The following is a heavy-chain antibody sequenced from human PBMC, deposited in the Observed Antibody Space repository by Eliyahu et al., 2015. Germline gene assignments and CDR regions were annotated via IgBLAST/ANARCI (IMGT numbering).Heavy chain of an antibody. Sequence: QVQLVESGGGVVQPGRSLRLSCAAXGFTXSSXGMHWVRQAPGKGLEWVAVISHDGSNKYYADSVKGRFTISRDNSKNTLYLQMNSLRAEDTAVYYCAKDGVGATVPLWNYFDYWGQGTLVTVSS. CDR3: AKDGVGATVPLWNYFDY. D-gene: IGHD1-26*01. V-gene: IGHV3-30*18. CDR1: GFTXSSXG. CDR2: ISHDGSNK. J-gene: IGHJ4*02.